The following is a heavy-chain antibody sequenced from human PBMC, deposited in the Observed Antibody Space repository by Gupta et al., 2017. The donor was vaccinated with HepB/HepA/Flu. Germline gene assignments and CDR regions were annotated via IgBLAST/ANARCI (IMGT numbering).Heavy chain of an antibody. CDR2: IYPGDSET. CDR3: ARHMGPYCTSATCRGAFDI. D-gene: IGHD2-2*01. J-gene: IGHJ3*02. V-gene: IGHV5-51*01. CDR1: EYSFATYW. Sequence: EVQLVQSGAEMKKPGESLKISCKGSEYSFATYWIAWVRQMPGKGLEWMGIIYPGDSETIYSPSFQGQVTISADKSISTAYLQWSSLKASDTAMYFCARHMGPYCTSATCRGAFDIWGQGTLVTVSS.